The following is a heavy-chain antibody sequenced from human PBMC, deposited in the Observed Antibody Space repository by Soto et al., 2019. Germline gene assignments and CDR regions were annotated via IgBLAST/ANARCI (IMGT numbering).Heavy chain of an antibody. V-gene: IGHV1-2*02. J-gene: IGHJ5*02. Sequence: QVQLVQSGAEVKKPGASVKVSCKASGYTFTGYYMHWVRQAPGQGLEWMGWINPNSGGTNYAQKFRGRVTMTRDTSISTAYMELSRLRSDDTAVYYCARDNKLRYFDWSTNWFDPWGQGTLVTVSS. CDR2: INPNSGGT. D-gene: IGHD3-9*01. CDR3: ARDNKLRYFDWSTNWFDP. CDR1: GYTFTGYY.